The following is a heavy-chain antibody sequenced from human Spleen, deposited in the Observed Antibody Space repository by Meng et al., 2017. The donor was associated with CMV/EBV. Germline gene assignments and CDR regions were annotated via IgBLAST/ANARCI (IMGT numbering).Heavy chain of an antibody. D-gene: IGHD6-13*01. J-gene: IGHJ4*02. CDR3: ARGAYSSSWTFDY. CDR2: INHSGST. V-gene: IGHV4-34*01. CDR1: GGSFRGYY. Sequence: VQQQQVGRGLLRPSETLSLTGAVYGGSFRGYYWSWIRQPPGKGLEWIGEINHSGSTNYNPSLKSRVTISVDTSKNQFSLKLSSVTAADTAVYYCARGAYSSSWTFDYWGQGTLVTVSS.